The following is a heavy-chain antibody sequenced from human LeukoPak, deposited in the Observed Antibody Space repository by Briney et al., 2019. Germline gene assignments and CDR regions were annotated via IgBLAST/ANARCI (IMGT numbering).Heavy chain of an antibody. V-gene: IGHV4-59*01. CDR1: GGSISSYY. J-gene: IGHJ4*02. D-gene: IGHD2-2*01. CDR2: IYNSGST. CDR3: ARTRVVPAAIYFDY. Sequence: PSETLSLTCTVSGGSISSYYWNWIRQPPGTGLEWVGYIYNSGSTNYNPSLRSRVTISVTTSKNQFPLKRSSGTAADTAGYYGARTRVVPAAIYFDYWGQGTLVTVSS.